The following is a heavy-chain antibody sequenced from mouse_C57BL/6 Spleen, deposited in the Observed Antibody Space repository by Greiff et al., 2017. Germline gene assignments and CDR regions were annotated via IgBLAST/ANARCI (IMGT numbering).Heavy chain of an antibody. J-gene: IGHJ3*01. CDR1: GYTFTSYW. V-gene: IGHV1-52*01. D-gene: IGHD2-4*01. CDR2: IDPSDSET. Sequence: VQLQQSGAELVRPGSSVKLSCKASGYTFTSYWMHWVKQRPIQGLEWIGNIDPSDSETHYNQKFKDKATLTVDKSSSTAYMQLSSLTSEDSAVYYCARGNDYSLGFAYWGQGTLVTVSA. CDR3: ARGNDYSLGFAY.